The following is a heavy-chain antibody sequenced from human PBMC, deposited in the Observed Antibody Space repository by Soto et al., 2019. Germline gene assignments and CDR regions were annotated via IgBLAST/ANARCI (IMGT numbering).Heavy chain of an antibody. V-gene: IGHV4-34*01. CDR1: GGSFSGYY. Sequence: TLSLTCAVYGGSFSGYYWTWIRQPPGTGLEWIGEINHSGSTNYNPSLKSRVTISVDTSKNQFSLKLTSVTAADTAVYYCARSSTSANYFDYWGQGTLVTVSS. CDR2: INHSGST. D-gene: IGHD2-2*01. J-gene: IGHJ4*02. CDR3: ARSSTSANYFDY.